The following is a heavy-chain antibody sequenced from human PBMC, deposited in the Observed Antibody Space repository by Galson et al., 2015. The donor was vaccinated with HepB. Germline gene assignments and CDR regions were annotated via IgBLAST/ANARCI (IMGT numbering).Heavy chain of an antibody. CDR2: ISYDGSNK. D-gene: IGHD3-16*01. CDR1: GFTFSSYG. V-gene: IGHV3-30*18. J-gene: IGHJ4*02. Sequence: SLRLSCAASGFTFSSYGMHWVRQAPGKGLEWVAVISYDGSNKYYADSVKGRFTISRDNSKNTLYLQMNSLRAEDTAVYYCAKDPRAEGGVPEDYWGQGTLVTVSS. CDR3: AKDPRAEGGVPEDY.